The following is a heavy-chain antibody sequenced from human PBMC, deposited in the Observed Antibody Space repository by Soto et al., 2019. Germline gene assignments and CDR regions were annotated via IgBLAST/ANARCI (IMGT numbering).Heavy chain of an antibody. CDR1: GFTFSSYS. V-gene: IGHV3-21*01. D-gene: IGHD3-16*01. CDR3: ARDRLEHYYFDY. CDR2: ISSSSSYI. J-gene: IGHJ4*02. Sequence: EVQLVESGGGLVKPGGSLRLSCAASGFTFSSYSMNWVRQAPGKGLEWVSSISSSSSYIYYADSVKGRFTISRDNAKNSLYLQMNSLRAEDTAVYYCARDRLEHYYFDYWGQGTLVTVSS.